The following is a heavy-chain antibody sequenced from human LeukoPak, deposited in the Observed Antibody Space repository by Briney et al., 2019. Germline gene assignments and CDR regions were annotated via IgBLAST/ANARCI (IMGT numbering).Heavy chain of an antibody. CDR1: GFTFSSYG. V-gene: IGHV3-23*01. J-gene: IGHJ5*02. CDR2: ISGSGGST. D-gene: IGHD3-22*01. CDR3: ASYAQGDYDSSGSLDWFDP. Sequence: GGTLRLSCAASGFTFSSYGMSWVRQAPGKGLEWVSAISGSGGSTYYADSVKGRFTISRDNSKNTLYLQMNSLRAEDTAVYYCASYAQGDYDSSGSLDWFDPWGQGTLVTVSS.